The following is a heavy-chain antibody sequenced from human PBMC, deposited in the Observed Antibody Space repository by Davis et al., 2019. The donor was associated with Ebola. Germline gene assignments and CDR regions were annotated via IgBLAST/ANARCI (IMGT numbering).Heavy chain of an antibody. Sequence: GESLKISCAASGFTFSNYGMHWVRQAPGKGLEWVAVISYDGSNKYYADSVKGRFTISRDNSKNTLYLQMNSLRAEDTAVYYCAKNRVQGDPSYFDYWGQGTLATVAS. CDR1: GFTFSNYG. J-gene: IGHJ4*02. V-gene: IGHV3-30*18. D-gene: IGHD3-16*01. CDR3: AKNRVQGDPSYFDY. CDR2: ISYDGSNK.